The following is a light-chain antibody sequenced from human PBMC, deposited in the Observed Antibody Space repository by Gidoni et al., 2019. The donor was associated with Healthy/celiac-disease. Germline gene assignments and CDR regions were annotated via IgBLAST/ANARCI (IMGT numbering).Light chain of an antibody. V-gene: IGKV3-11*01. Sequence: EIVLTQSPATLSLSPGERATLSCRASQSVSSYLAWYQQKPGQAPRLLIYDASNRATGIPARFSGSGSGTDFTLTISSLESEDFAVYYCQQSSNWPTFGGGTKVEIK. CDR3: QQSSNWPT. J-gene: IGKJ4*01. CDR1: QSVSSY. CDR2: DAS.